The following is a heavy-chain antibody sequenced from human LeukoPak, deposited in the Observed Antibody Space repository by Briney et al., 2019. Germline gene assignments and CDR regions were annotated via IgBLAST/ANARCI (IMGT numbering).Heavy chain of an antibody. Sequence: PSETLSLTCTVSGGSISSGDYYWSWIRQPPGKGLEWIGYIYYSGSTYYNPSLKSRVTISVDTSKNQFSLKLSSVTAADTAVYYCARSSSSWYKTGDDAFDIWGQGTMVTVS. CDR3: ARSSSSWYKTGDDAFDI. CDR2: IYYSGST. CDR1: GGSISSGDYY. V-gene: IGHV4-30-4*08. J-gene: IGHJ3*02. D-gene: IGHD6-13*01.